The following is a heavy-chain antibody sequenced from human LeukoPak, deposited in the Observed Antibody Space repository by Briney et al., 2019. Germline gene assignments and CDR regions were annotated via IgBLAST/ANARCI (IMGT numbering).Heavy chain of an antibody. CDR1: GGSISSYY. Sequence: SETLSLTYTVSGGSISSYYWSWIRQPPGKGLEWISYIYYSGSTNYNPSLKSRVTISVDTSKNQFSLKLSSVTAADTAVYYCASGAKGAFDIWGQGTMVTVSS. CDR3: ASGAKGAFDI. V-gene: IGHV4-59*01. D-gene: IGHD4/OR15-4a*01. CDR2: IYYSGST. J-gene: IGHJ3*02.